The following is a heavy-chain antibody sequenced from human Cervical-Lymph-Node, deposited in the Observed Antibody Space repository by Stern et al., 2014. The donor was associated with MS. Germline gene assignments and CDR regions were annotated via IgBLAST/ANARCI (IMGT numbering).Heavy chain of an antibody. V-gene: IGHV1-18*01. CDR2: ISGYNGHT. D-gene: IGHD4-17*01. Sequence: QVQLVESGAEVKKPGASVKVSCKASGYTFSNYGFSWVRQAPGQGLEWMGWISGYNGHTNYAQKLQGRVTMTTDTSTSTAYMELRSLRSDDTAVYYCARDPPLRFRDLIQMDYWGQGTLVTVSS. J-gene: IGHJ4*02. CDR1: GYTFSNYG. CDR3: ARDPPLRFRDLIQMDY.